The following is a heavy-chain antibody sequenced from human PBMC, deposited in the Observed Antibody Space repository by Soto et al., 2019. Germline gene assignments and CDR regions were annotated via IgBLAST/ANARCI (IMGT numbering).Heavy chain of an antibody. CDR3: ARGPGTMAKIDY. CDR2: IYYSGST. Sequence: QVQLQESGPGLVKPSQTLSLTCTVSGGSISSGGYYWSWIRQHPGKGLEWIGYIYYSGSTYYNPSLKSSVTLSVDTSKTQFSLKLSSVPAADTAVYSCARGPGTMAKIDYWGQGTLVTVSS. J-gene: IGHJ4*02. D-gene: IGHD3-10*01. CDR1: GGSISSGGYY. V-gene: IGHV4-31*03.